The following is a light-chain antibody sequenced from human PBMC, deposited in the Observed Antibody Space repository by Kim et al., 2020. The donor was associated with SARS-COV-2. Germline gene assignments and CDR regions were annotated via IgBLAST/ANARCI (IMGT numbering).Light chain of an antibody. CDR2: QDS. V-gene: IGLV3-1*01. CDR1: KLGNKY. CDR3: QAWDSSTSWV. Sequence: VSPRQTASITCSGDKLGNKYACWYHQKPGQSPVLVIYQDSKRPSGIPERFSGSNSGNTATLTISGTQAMDEADYYCQAWDSSTSWVFGGGTQLTVL. J-gene: IGLJ3*02.